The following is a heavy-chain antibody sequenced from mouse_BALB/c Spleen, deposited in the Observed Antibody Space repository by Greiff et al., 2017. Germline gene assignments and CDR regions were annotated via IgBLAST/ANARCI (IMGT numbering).Heavy chain of an antibody. V-gene: IGHV5-4*02. J-gene: IGHJ4*01. Sequence: EVKVVESGGGLVKPGGSLKLSCAASGFTFSDYYMYWVRQTPEKRLEWVATISDGGSYTYYPDSVKGRFTISRDNAKNNLYLQMSSLKSEDTAMYYCARDRYDAGYAMDYWGQGTSVTVSS. D-gene: IGHD2-14*01. CDR1: GFTFSDYY. CDR3: ARDRYDAGYAMDY. CDR2: ISDGGSYT.